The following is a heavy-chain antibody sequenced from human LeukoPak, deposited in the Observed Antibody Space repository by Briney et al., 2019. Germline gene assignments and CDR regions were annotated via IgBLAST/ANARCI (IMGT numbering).Heavy chain of an antibody. CDR3: ARDAGGAAAGTLQY. Sequence: PGGPLRLSCAASGFTFSSYAMSWVRQAPGKALEWLSAISGSGGSTYYADSVKGRFTISRDNSKNTLYLQMNSLRGEDTAVYYCARDAGGAAAGTLQYWGQGTLVTVSS. V-gene: IGHV3-23*01. CDR1: GFTFSSYA. CDR2: ISGSGGST. J-gene: IGHJ4*02. D-gene: IGHD6-13*01.